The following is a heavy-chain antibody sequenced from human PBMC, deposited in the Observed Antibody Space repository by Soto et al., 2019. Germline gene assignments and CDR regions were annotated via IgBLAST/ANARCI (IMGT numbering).Heavy chain of an antibody. CDR2: IYHSGST. D-gene: IGHD3-22*01. Sequence: SETLSLTCAVSGYSISSGYYWGWIRQPPGKGLEWIGSIYHSGSTYYNPYLKSRVTISVDTSKNQFSLKLSSVTAADTAVYYCASAYYYDSSGHLDVWGQGNTVTVSS. V-gene: IGHV4-38-2*01. CDR1: GYSISSGYY. CDR3: ASAYYYDSSGHLDV. J-gene: IGHJ6*02.